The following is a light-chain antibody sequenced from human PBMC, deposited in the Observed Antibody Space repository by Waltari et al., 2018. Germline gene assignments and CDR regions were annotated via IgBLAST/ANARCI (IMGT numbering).Light chain of an antibody. CDR3: AAWDDSRSVV. CDR2: DTD. Sequence: QSLLTQSPSASGTPGQRVSISCSGSSSNIGNNHVNWYQHFPGTAPRRLIYDTDRRPSGVPGRLSASKAGTSASLAIRGLRSEDEADYYCAAWDDSRSVVFGGGTRLTVL. CDR1: SSNIGNNH. V-gene: IGLV1-47*01. J-gene: IGLJ2*01.